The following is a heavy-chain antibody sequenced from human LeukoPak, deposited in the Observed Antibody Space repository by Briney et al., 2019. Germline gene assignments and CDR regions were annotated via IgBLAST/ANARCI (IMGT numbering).Heavy chain of an antibody. V-gene: IGHV1-2*02. D-gene: IGHD1-26*01. CDR2: INPNSGGT. CDR3: AREEPDY. J-gene: IGHJ4*02. Sequence: ASVKVSCKASGYTFTDYYMHWVRQAPGQGLEWMGWINPNSGGTNYAQKFQGRVTMTRDMSTSTVYMELSSLRSEDTAVYYCAREEPDYWGQGTLVTVSS. CDR1: GYTFTDYY.